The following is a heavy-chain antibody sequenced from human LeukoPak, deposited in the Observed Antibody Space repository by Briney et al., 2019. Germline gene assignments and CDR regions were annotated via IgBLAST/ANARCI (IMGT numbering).Heavy chain of an antibody. V-gene: IGHV3-23*01. J-gene: IGHJ3*02. D-gene: IGHD2-2*01. CDR2: ISGSGGST. CDR1: GFTFSNYA. CDR3: AKDDSRYCSSTSCCLAAFDI. Sequence: PGGSLRLSCAASGFTFSNYAMSWVRQAPGKGLEWVSAISGSGGSTYYADSVKGRFTISRDNSKNTLYLQMNSLRAEDTAVYYCAKDDSRYCSSTSCCLAAFDIWGQGTMATVSS.